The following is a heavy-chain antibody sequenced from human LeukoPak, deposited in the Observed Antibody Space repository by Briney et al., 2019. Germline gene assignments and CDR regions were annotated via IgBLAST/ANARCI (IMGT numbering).Heavy chain of an antibody. D-gene: IGHD1-26*01. CDR2: MYYSGST. Sequence: PSETLSLTCTVSGGSISSYYWSWIRQPPGKGLEWIGYMYYSGSTNYNPSLKSRVIISVDPSKNQFSLKLSSVTAADTAVYYCARGRRNREGAHFDYWGQGTLVTVSS. CDR3: ARGRRNREGAHFDY. V-gene: IGHV4-59*01. J-gene: IGHJ4*02. CDR1: GGSISSYY.